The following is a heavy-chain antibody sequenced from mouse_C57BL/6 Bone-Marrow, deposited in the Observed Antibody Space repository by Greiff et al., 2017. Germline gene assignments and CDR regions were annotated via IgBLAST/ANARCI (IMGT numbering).Heavy chain of an antibody. CDR2: ISYDGSN. V-gene: IGHV3-6*01. J-gene: IGHJ2*01. CDR3: AREGYDYDQYYFDY. CDR1: GYSITSGYY. D-gene: IGHD2-4*01. Sequence: EVKLQESGPGLVKPSQSLSLTCSVTGYSITSGYYWNWIRQFPGNKLEWMGYISYDGSNNYNPSLKNRISITRDTSKNQFFLKLNSVTTEDTATYYCAREGYDYDQYYFDYWGQGTTLTVSS.